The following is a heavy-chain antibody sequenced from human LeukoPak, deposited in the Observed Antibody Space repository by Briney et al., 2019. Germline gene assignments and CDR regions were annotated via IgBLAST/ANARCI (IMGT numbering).Heavy chain of an antibody. CDR3: ARDEYDSSGFSSWYFDL. V-gene: IGHV4-59*12. CDR2: IYYSGST. D-gene: IGHD3-22*01. Sequence: SETLSLTCTVSGGSISSYYWSWIRQPPGKGLEWIGYIYYSGSTYYNPSLKSRVTISVDTSKNQFSLKLSSVTAADTAVYYCARDEYDSSGFSSWYFDLWGRGTLATVSS. J-gene: IGHJ2*01. CDR1: GGSISSYY.